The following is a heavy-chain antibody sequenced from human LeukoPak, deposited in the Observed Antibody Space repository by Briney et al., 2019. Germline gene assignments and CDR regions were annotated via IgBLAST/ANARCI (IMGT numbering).Heavy chain of an antibody. Sequence: ASVKVSCTVSGYTLTELSMHWVRQAPGKGLEWMGGFDPEDGETIYAQKFQGRVTMTEDTSTDTAYMELSSLRSEDTAVYYCATPRAYSSGWYPRVTEEYYFDYWGQGTLVTVSS. CDR1: GYTLTELS. CDR3: ATPRAYSSGWYPRVTEEYYFDY. D-gene: IGHD6-19*01. V-gene: IGHV1-24*01. CDR2: FDPEDGET. J-gene: IGHJ4*02.